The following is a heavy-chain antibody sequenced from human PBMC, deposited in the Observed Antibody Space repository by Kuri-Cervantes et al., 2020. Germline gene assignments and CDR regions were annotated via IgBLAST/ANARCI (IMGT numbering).Heavy chain of an antibody. D-gene: IGHD6-6*01. Sequence: GSLRLSCAVYGGSFSGYYWSWIRQPPGKGLEWIGEINHSGSTTYNASLKSRVTISLDTSKNQFSLKLSSVTAADTAVYYCARSRTAARRSWFDPWGQGTLVTVSS. CDR3: ARSRTAARRSWFDP. CDR1: GGSFSGYY. V-gene: IGHV4-34*01. J-gene: IGHJ5*02. CDR2: INHSGST.